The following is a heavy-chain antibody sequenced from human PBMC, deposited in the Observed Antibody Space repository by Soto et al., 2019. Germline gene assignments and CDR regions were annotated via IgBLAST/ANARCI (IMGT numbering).Heavy chain of an antibody. CDR3: ARAKTTIIVPANY. CDR1: GGSVNSATYY. D-gene: IGHD3-22*01. J-gene: IGHJ4*02. CDR2: IYYSGTT. Sequence: QVQLQESGPGLVKPSETLSLTCTVSGGSVNSATYYWSWIRQPPGKGLDCIGYIYYSGTTKYKPSLKSRVTIAVDTSTNQFSLNLSSVTAADTAIYYCARAKTTIIVPANYWGQGTLVTVSS. V-gene: IGHV4-61*01.